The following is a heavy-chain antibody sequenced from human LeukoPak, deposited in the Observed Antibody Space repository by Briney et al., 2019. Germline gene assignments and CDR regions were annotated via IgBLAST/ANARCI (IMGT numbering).Heavy chain of an antibody. CDR2: IKQDGSEK. CDR3: ARDRGYYYDSSGYYGY. V-gene: IGHV3-7*01. CDR1: GFTFSSYW. Sequence: GGSLRLSCAASGFTFSSYWMSWVRQAPGKGRKGGANIKQDGSEKYYVDSVKGRFTISRDNAKNSLYLQMNSLRAEDTAVYYCARDRGYYYDSSGYYGYWGQGTLVTVSS. D-gene: IGHD3-22*01. J-gene: IGHJ4*02.